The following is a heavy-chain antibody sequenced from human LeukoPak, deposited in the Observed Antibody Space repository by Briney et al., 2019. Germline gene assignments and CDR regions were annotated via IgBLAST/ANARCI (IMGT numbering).Heavy chain of an antibody. D-gene: IGHD5-18*01. CDR1: GFTFSNAW. J-gene: IGHJ4*02. CDR2: IKSKADGGST. V-gene: IGHV3-15*07. Sequence: GGSLRLSCAASGFTFSNAWMNWVRQAPGKGLEWAGRIKSKADGGSTDYAAPVKGRFTISRNDSKNTLYLQMNSLKTEDTAVYYCTTDRLQLFAYWGQGTLVTVSS. CDR3: TTDRLQLFAY.